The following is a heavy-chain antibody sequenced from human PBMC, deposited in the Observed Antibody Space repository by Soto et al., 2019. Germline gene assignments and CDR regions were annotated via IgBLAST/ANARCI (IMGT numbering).Heavy chain of an antibody. J-gene: IGHJ1*01. CDR1: GGSIRRGGFY. CDR2: VHRSGST. V-gene: IGHV4-39*07. D-gene: IGHD3-22*01. CDR3: ARRDYYDSTGYYED. Sequence: PSETLSLTGTVSGGSIRRGGFYWSWIRQHPGKGLEWIGEVHRSGSTNSNPSLKSRVTISVDKSQNHFSLKLSYVTAADTAVYYCARRDYYDSTGYYEDWGQG.